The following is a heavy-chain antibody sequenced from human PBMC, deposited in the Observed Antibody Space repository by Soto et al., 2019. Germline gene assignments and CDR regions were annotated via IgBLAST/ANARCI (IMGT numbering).Heavy chain of an antibody. Sequence: PGGSLRLACAASGVTFSSYAMSWVRQAPGKGLEWVSAISGSGGSTYYADSVKGRFTISRDNSKNTLYLQMNSLRAEDTAVYYCAKASVTTEYYFDYWGQGTLVTVSS. CDR1: GVTFSSYA. CDR3: AKASVTTEYYFDY. J-gene: IGHJ4*02. D-gene: IGHD4-17*01. V-gene: IGHV3-23*01. CDR2: ISGSGGST.